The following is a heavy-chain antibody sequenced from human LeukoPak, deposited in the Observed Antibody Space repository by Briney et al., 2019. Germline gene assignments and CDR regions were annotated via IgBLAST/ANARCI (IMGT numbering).Heavy chain of an antibody. CDR1: AGSISSYY. Sequence: PSETLTVTCTVSAGSISSYYWSWIRQPPGKGLEWIGYIYYSGSTNYNPSLKSRVTISVDTSKNQFSLKLSSVTAADTAVYYCAREIGRDSGYDRRFDYWGQGTLVTVSS. V-gene: IGHV4-59*01. CDR3: AREIGRDSGYDRRFDY. D-gene: IGHD5-12*01. J-gene: IGHJ4*02. CDR2: IYYSGST.